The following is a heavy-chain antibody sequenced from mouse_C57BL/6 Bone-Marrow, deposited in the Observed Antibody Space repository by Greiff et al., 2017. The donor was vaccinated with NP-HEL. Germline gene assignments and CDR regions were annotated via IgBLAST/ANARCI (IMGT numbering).Heavy chain of an antibody. CDR2: INPNNGGT. Sequence: EVQLQQSGPELVKPGASVKISCKASGYTFTDYYMNWVKQSHGKSLEWIGDINPNNGGTSYNQKFKGKATLTVDKSSSTAYMELRSLTSEDSAVYYCARDGNYHDAMDYWGQGTSVTVSS. J-gene: IGHJ4*01. V-gene: IGHV1-26*01. D-gene: IGHD2-1*01. CDR1: GYTFTDYY. CDR3: ARDGNYHDAMDY.